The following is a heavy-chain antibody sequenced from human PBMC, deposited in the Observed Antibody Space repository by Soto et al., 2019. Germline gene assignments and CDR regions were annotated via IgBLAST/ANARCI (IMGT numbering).Heavy chain of an antibody. CDR2: FWSTGAT. D-gene: IGHD3-22*01. CDR1: GDSIRSGTYS. CDR3: ARPTYYYDSSDTGADAFDI. V-gene: IGHV4-39*01. Sequence: SETLSLTCTVSGDSIRSGTYSWDWLRQSPGKGLEWIGCFWSTGATYYNPSLKGRLTISLDTSKNQFSLNLNSVTAADTAVYYCARPTYYYDSSDTGADAFDIWGQGTMVTVSS. J-gene: IGHJ3*02.